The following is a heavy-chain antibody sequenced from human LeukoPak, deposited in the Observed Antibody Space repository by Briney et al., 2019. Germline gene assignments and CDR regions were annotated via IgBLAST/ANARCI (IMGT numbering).Heavy chain of an antibody. CDR1: GYTFTGYY. CDR3: ASYGDPGWDAFDI. J-gene: IGHJ3*02. D-gene: IGHD4-17*01. V-gene: IGHV1-18*04. Sequence: ASVKVSCKASGYTFTGYYIHWVRQAPGQGLEWMGWISAYNGNTNYAQKLQGRVTMTTDTSTSTAYMELRSLRSDDTAVYYCASYGDPGWDAFDIWGQGTMVTVSS. CDR2: ISAYNGNT.